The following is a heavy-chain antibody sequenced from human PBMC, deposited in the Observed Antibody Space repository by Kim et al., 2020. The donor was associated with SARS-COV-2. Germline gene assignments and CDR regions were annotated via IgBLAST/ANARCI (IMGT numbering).Heavy chain of an antibody. Sequence: GGSLRLSCAASGFTFSSYDMHWVRQATGKGLEWVSAIGTAGDTYYPGSVKGRFTISRENAKNSLYLQMNSLRAGDTAVYYCAREARAENDLRWYTSYWYFDLWGRDTLVTVSS. J-gene: IGHJ2*01. CDR1: GFTFSSYD. V-gene: IGHV3-13*01. CDR2: IGTAGDT. D-gene: IGHD4-17*01. CDR3: AREARAENDLRWYTSYWYFDL.